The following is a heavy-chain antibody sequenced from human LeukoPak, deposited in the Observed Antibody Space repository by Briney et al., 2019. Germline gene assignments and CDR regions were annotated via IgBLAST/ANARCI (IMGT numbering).Heavy chain of an antibody. D-gene: IGHD3-10*01. CDR2: IYYSGST. CDR3: ARGLVGRRLLWFDGMDV. CDR1: GGSISSYY. Sequence: SETLSLTCTVSGGSISSYYWSWIRQPPGKGLEWIGYIYYSGSTNYNPSLKSRVTISVDTSKNQFSLKLSSVTAADTAVYYCARGLVGRRLLWFDGMDVWGQGTTVTVSS. V-gene: IGHV4-59*01. J-gene: IGHJ6*02.